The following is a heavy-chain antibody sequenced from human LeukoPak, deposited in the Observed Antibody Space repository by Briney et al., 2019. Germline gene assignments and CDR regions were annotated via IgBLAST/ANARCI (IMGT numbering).Heavy chain of an antibody. J-gene: IGHJ5*02. Sequence: SETLSLTCTVSGGSISSYFWSWIRQPPGKGLEWIGYIYDSGSTNYNPSLKSRVTISIDTSKNHFSLRLTSVTTADTAVYYCARDRGYSSGWSIGFDPWGQGTLVTVSS. D-gene: IGHD6-19*01. CDR2: IYDSGST. CDR3: ARDRGYSSGWSIGFDP. V-gene: IGHV4-59*01. CDR1: GGSISSYF.